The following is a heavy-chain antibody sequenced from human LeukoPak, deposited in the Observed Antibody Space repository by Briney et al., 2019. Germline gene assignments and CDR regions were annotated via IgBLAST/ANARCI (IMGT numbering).Heavy chain of an antibody. CDR2: IYYSGST. CDR1: GGSISSYY. J-gene: IGHJ2*01. D-gene: IGHD2-21*01. V-gene: IGHV4-59*01. Sequence: SETLSLTCTVSGGSISSYYWSWIRQPPGKGLEWIGYIYYSGSTNYNPSLKSRVSISVDTSKNQFSLKLSSVTAADAAVYYCARENSPEGSLYWYFDLRGRGTLVTVSS. CDR3: ARENSPEGSLYWYFDL.